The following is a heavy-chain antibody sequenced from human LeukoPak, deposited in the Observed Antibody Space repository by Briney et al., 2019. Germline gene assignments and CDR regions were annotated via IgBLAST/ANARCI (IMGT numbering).Heavy chain of an antibody. CDR3: ARSYYDILTGTPYYYYMDV. V-gene: IGHV4-59*01. CDR2: IYYSGST. J-gene: IGHJ6*03. Sequence: SETLSLTCTVSGGSISSYYWSWIRQPPGKGLEWIGNIYYSGSTNYNPSLKSRVTISVDTSKNQFSLKLSSVTAADTAVYYCARSYYDILTGTPYYYYMDVWGKGTTVTISS. D-gene: IGHD3-9*01. CDR1: GGSISSYY.